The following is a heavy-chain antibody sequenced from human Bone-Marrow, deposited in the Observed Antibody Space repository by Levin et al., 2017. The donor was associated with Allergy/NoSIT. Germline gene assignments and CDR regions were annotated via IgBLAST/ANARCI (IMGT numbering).Heavy chain of an antibody. CDR2: IKEDGSQK. J-gene: IGHJ1*01. D-gene: IGHD2-15*01. CDR1: GFIFSSSW. V-gene: IGHV3-7*01. CDR3: LRSPPKGYCSGGSCYFGI. Sequence: GGSLRLSCAASGFIFSSSWMSWVRQAPGKGLEWVANIKEDGSQKYYVDSVKGRFTISRDNAKNSLYLQMNSLRVEDTAVYYCLRSPPKGYCSGGSCYFGIWGQGTLVTVSS.